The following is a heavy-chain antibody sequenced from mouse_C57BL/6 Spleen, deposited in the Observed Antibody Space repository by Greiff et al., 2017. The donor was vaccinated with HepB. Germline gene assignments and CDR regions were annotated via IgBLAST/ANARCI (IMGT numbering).Heavy chain of an antibody. CDR2: ISDGGSYT. CDR1: GFTFSSYA. J-gene: IGHJ2*01. D-gene: IGHD4-1*01. CDR3: ARLRTDYFDY. Sequence: EVKLMESGGGLVKPGGSLKLSCAASGFTFSSYAMSWVRQTPEKRLEWVATISDGGSYTYYPDNVKGRFTISRDNAKNNLYLQMSHLKSEDTAMYYCARLRTDYFDYWGQGTTLTVSS. V-gene: IGHV5-4*03.